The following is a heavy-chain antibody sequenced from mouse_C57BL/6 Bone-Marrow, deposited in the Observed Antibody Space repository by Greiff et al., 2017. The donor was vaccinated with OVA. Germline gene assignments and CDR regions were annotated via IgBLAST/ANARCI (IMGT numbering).Heavy chain of an antibody. CDR2: ISYDGSN. CDR1: GYSITSGYC. Sequence: EVQLQQSGPGLVKPSQSLSLTCSVTGYSITSGYCWNWIRQFPGNKLEWMGYISYDGSNNYNPSLKNRISITRDTSKNQFFLKLNSVTTEDTATYYCARMAYDGYPMDYWGQGTSVTVSS. J-gene: IGHJ4*01. CDR3: ARMAYDGYPMDY. D-gene: IGHD2-3*01. V-gene: IGHV3-6*01.